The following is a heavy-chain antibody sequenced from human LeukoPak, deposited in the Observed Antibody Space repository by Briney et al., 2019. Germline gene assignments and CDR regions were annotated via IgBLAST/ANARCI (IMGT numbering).Heavy chain of an antibody. CDR2: ISYDGSNK. CDR1: GFTFSSYA. J-gene: IGHJ4*02. V-gene: IGHV3-30*01. D-gene: IGHD6-6*01. Sequence: PGGSLRLSCAASGFTFSSYAMHWVRQAPGKGLEWVAVISYDGSNKYYADSVKGRFTISRDNSKNTLYLQMNSLRAEDTAVYYCARGYSGSSSLGAYWGQGTLVTVSS. CDR3: ARGYSGSSSLGAY.